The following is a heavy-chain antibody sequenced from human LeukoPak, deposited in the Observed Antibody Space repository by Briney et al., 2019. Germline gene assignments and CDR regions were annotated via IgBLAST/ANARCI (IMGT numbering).Heavy chain of an antibody. CDR2: IYYSGST. J-gene: IGHJ5*02. CDR3: ASTVGDFDWLFRFDP. Sequence: PSETLSLTCTVSGGSISSSSYYWGWIRQPPGKGLEWIGSIYYSGSTYYNPSLKSRVTISVDTSKNQFSLKLSSVTAADTAVYYCASTVGDFDWLFRFDPWGQGTLVTVSS. V-gene: IGHV4-39*01. CDR1: GGSISSSSYY. D-gene: IGHD3-9*01.